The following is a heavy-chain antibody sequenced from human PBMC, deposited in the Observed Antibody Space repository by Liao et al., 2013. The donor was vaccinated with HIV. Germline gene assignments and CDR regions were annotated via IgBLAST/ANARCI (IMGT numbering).Heavy chain of an antibody. D-gene: IGHD5-18*01. J-gene: IGHJ4*02. V-gene: IGHV4-34*01. Sequence: QVQLQQWGAGLLKPSETLSLTCAVYGGSFSGYYWSWIRQPPGKGLEWIGEINHSGSTNYNPSLKSRVTISVDTSKNQFSLKLSSVTAADTAVYYCARASVDTAMVTPEFDYWGQGTLVTVSS. CDR3: ARASVDTAMVTPEFDY. CDR1: GGSFSGYY. CDR2: INHSGST.